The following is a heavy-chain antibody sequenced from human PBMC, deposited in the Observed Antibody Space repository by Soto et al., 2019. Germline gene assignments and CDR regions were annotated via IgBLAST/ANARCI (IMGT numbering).Heavy chain of an antibody. CDR1: GFSISSAW. Sequence: QLVESGGGLVRPGGSLRLSCSASGFSISSAWMNWVRQAPGKGLEWVGRIKTKIEGETTHYAAPVNGRFTVSRDDSKNMLYLQMTSLKADATALYYCTTGSVEGVWGQGTTVTVSS. CDR3: TTGSVEGV. CDR2: IKTKIEGETT. V-gene: IGHV3-15*07. J-gene: IGHJ6*02. D-gene: IGHD2-15*01.